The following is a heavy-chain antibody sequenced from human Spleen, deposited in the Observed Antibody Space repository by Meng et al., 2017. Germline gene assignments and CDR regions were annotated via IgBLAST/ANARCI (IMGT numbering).Heavy chain of an antibody. D-gene: IGHD2-2*01. CDR1: GHTFTSYD. V-gene: IGHV1-69*05. Sequence: SVKVSCKASGHTFTSYDINWVRQATGQGLEWMGGINAVFGTTNYAQKFQGRVTITTDESTSTVYMELTRLTSEDTAVYFCARKAGNCVSTTCYSLDYWGQGTLVTVSS. CDR3: ARKAGNCVSTTCYSLDY. CDR2: INAVFGTT. J-gene: IGHJ4*02.